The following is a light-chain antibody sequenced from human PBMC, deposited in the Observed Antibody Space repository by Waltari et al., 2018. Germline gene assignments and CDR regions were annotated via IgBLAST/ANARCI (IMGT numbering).Light chain of an antibody. V-gene: IGLV1-51*02. Sequence: QSVLTQPPSVSAAPGQKVTISCSGNSSNIGNNYVSWYQQIPGTAPKLLIYENDKPPAVTPDRFSGSKSGTSATLCITGLQTGDEADYYCGAWDSSLSAVFGTGTKVTVL. CDR2: END. CDR1: SSNIGNNY. CDR3: GAWDSSLSAV. J-gene: IGLJ1*01.